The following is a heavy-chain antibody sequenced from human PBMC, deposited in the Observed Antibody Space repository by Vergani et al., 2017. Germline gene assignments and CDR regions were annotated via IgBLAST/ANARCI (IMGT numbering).Heavy chain of an antibody. D-gene: IGHD1-1*01. V-gene: IGHV4-4*02. J-gene: IGHJ5*02. CDR2: SYHSGST. CDR3: ARVQVSGTELNWFDP. CDR1: GGSISSSNW. Sequence: QVQLQESGPGLVKPSGTLSLTCAVSGGSISSSNWWSWVRPPPGKGLGCNGESYHSGSTNYNPSLKSRVTISVDKSKNQFSLKLSSVTAADTAVYYCARVQVSGTELNWFDPGGQGTLVTVSS.